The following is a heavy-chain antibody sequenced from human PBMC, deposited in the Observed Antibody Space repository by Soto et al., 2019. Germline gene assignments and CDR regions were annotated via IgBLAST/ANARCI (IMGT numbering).Heavy chain of an antibody. J-gene: IGHJ4*02. D-gene: IGHD1-26*01. CDR1: GFTFSSYA. V-gene: IGHV3-23*01. CDR3: AKFSFVSWELPRGDYFDY. Sequence: GGSLRLSCAASGFTFSSYAMSWVRQAPGKGLEWVSAISGSGGSTYYADSVKGRFTISRDNSKNTLYLQMNSLRAEDTAVYYCAKFSFVSWELPRGDYFDYWGQGTLVTVSS. CDR2: ISGSGGST.